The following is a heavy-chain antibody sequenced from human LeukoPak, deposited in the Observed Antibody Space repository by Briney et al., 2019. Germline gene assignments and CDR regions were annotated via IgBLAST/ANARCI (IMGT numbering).Heavy chain of an antibody. J-gene: IGHJ5*02. V-gene: IGHV3-48*04. CDR3: ARDYDSSGYWSMYNWFDP. Sequence: GGSLRLSCAASGFTFSSYSMNWVRQAPGKGLEWVSYISSSGSTIYYADSVKGRFTISRDNAKNSLYLQMNSLRAEDTAVYYCARDYDSSGYWSMYNWFDPWGQGTLVTVSS. D-gene: IGHD3-22*01. CDR2: ISSSGSTI. CDR1: GFTFSSYS.